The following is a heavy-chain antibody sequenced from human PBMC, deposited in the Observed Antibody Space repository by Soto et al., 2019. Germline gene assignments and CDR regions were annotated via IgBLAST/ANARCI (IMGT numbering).Heavy chain of an antibody. CDR3: ARVPLSGYYACYFDY. J-gene: IGHJ4*02. V-gene: IGHV4-59*01. CDR2: IYYRGST. CDR1: GGSISSYY. D-gene: IGHD3-9*01. Sequence: SETLSLTCTVSGGSISSYYWSWIRQPPGKGLEWIGHIYYRGSTNYNPSLKSRVTISVDTSKNQLSLKLSSVTAADTAVYYCARVPLSGYYACYFDYWGQGTLVTVS.